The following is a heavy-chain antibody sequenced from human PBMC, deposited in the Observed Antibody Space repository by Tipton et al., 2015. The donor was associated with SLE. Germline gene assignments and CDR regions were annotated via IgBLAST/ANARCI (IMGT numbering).Heavy chain of an antibody. CDR2: SYYSGRT. V-gene: IGHV4-39*07. D-gene: IGHD6-13*01. Sequence: TLSLSCTVSVGSISSSSYYWGWIRQPPGKGLEWIGSSYYSGRTYYNPSLKSRVTISVDTSKNQFSLKLSSVTAADTAAYYCARGSSWSFDYWGQGTLVTVSS. CDR1: VGSISSSSYY. CDR3: ARGSSWSFDY. J-gene: IGHJ4*02.